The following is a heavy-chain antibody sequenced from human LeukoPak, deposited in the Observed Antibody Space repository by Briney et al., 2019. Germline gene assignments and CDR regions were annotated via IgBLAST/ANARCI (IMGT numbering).Heavy chain of an antibody. CDR2: IRYDGSNK. V-gene: IGHV3-30*02. Sequence: GGSLRLSCAASGFTFSSYGMHWVRQAPGKGLEWVAFIRYDGSNKYYADSVKGRFTISRDNSKNTLYLQMNSLRAEDTAVYYCAKVRARYNWNYYFDYWGQGTLVTVSS. J-gene: IGHJ4*02. CDR3: AKVRARYNWNYYFDY. CDR1: GFTFSSYG. D-gene: IGHD1-7*01.